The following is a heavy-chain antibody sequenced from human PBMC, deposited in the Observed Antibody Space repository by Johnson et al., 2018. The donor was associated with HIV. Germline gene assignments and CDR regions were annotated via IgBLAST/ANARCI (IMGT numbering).Heavy chain of an antibody. CDR1: GFTVSSNY. D-gene: IGHD2-2*02. Sequence: VHLVESGGGLVQPGGSLRLSCAASGFTVSSNYMTWVRQAPGKRLEWVSVIYSGGTTYYADSVKGRFTISRDNSKNSLYLQMNSLRAEDTAVYYCARDDTEADGAFDIWGQGTMVTVSS. V-gene: IGHV3-66*01. J-gene: IGHJ3*02. CDR2: IYSGGTT. CDR3: ARDDTEADGAFDI.